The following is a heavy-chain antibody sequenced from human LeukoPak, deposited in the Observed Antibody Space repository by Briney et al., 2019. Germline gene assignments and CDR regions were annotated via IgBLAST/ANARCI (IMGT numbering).Heavy chain of an antibody. D-gene: IGHD6-19*01. CDR2: IYYTGST. CDR3: ARVLGSNGCSDY. V-gene: IGHV4-59*01. J-gene: IGHJ4*02. Sequence: PSEPLSLTCTVPGSSIRGYYWTWIRQPPGKGLEWIRYIYYTGSTDYKSCRKSRVTISVDVAKNQCSLKLSAVTAADRAVCYCARVLGSNGCSDYGDQGAGVSVSS. CDR1: GSSIRGYY.